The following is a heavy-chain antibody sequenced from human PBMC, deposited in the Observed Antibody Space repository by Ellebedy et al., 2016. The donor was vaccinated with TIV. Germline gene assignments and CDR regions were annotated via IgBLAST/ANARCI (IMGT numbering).Heavy chain of an antibody. CDR1: GGSISSSNW. D-gene: IGHD2-15*01. CDR2: IYHSGST. J-gene: IGHJ4*02. CDR3: ARAVFHLGGPYIGYFDY. Sequence: SETLSLTXAVSGGSISSSNWWSWVRQPPGKGLEWIGEIYHSGSTNYNPSLKSRVTISVDRSKNQFSLKLSSVTAADTAVYYCARAVFHLGGPYIGYFDYWGQGTLVTVSS. V-gene: IGHV4-4*02.